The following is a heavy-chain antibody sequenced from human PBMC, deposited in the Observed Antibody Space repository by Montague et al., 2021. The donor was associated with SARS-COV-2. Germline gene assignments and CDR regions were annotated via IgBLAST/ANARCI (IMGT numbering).Heavy chain of an antibody. Sequence: SETLSLTCAVYGESVSGYYWSWIRQPPGEGLEWIGEINHSGSTDYNPSLKSRVTISVHTSRNQFSLALSSVTAADTAVYYCARCPLYGGYSGYEVSYFDHWGQGTLVTVSS. CDR1: GESVSGYY. CDR3: ARCPLYGGYSGYEVSYFDH. J-gene: IGHJ4*02. D-gene: IGHD5-12*01. V-gene: IGHV4-34*01. CDR2: INHSGST.